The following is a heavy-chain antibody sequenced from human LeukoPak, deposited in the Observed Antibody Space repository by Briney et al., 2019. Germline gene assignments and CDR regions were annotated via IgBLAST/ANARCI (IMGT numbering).Heavy chain of an antibody. V-gene: IGHV3-7*03. Sequence: AGGSLRLSCAASGFTFSSHWMSWVRQAPGKGLEWVANIKQDGSEKYYVDSVKGRFTISRDNAKNSLYLQMNSLRADDTAVYYCVKDSPPRYSGSPPAYWGQGTLVTVSS. CDR2: IKQDGSEK. CDR1: GFTFSSHW. J-gene: IGHJ4*02. CDR3: VKDSPPRYSGSPPAY. D-gene: IGHD1-26*01.